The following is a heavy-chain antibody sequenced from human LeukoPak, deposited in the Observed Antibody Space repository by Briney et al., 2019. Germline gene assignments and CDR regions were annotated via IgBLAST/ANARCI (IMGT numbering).Heavy chain of an antibody. CDR3: ARLVRTRTYYFDY. J-gene: IGHJ4*02. Sequence: ASVNVSCTASGYTFTGYYMHWVRQAPGQGLEWMGWINPNHGGTNYAQKFQGRVTMTRDTSISTAYMELSRLRSDDTAVYYCARLVRTRTYYFDYWGQGTLVTVSS. D-gene: IGHD1-14*01. V-gene: IGHV1-2*02. CDR1: GYTFTGYY. CDR2: INPNHGGT.